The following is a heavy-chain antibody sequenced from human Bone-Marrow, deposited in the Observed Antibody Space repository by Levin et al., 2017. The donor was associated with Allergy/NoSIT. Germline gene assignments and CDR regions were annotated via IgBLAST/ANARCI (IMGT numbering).Heavy chain of an antibody. CDR3: ARVSAAGNPYNWFDP. J-gene: IGHJ5*02. Sequence: ASVKVSCKASGYTFTGYYMHWVRQAPGQGLEWMGWINPNSGGTNYAQKFQGWVTMTRDTSISTAYMELSRLRSDDTAVYYCARVSAAGNPYNWFDPWGQGTLVTVSS. CDR2: INPNSGGT. D-gene: IGHD6-13*01. V-gene: IGHV1-2*04. CDR1: GYTFTGYY.